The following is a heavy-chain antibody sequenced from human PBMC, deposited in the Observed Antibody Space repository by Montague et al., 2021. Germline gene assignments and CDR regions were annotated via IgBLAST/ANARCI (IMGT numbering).Heavy chain of an antibody. CDR3: ARIGDCCSTTNPYGMDV. Sequence: SVKVSCKASGYMFSNYGISWVRQVPGQGLEWMGWISPYNGNTDYAQKLQGRVTITTDTSTSTASMELRSLTSDDTAVYYRARIGDCCSTTNPYGMDVWGQGTTVTVFS. CDR2: ISPYNGNT. D-gene: IGHD2-2*01. CDR1: GYMFSNYG. V-gene: IGHV1-18*01. J-gene: IGHJ6*02.